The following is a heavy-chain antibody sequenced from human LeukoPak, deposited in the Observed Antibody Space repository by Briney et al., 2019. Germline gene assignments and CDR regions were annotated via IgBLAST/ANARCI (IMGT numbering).Heavy chain of an antibody. V-gene: IGHV1-24*01. Sequence: ASVKVSCKVSGYTLTELSMHWVRQAPGKGLEWMGGFDPEDGETIYAQKFQGRVTMTEDTSTDTAYMELSGLRSEDTAVYYCATSMIVVVFMTGGFYGMDVWGQGTTVTVSS. CDR3: ATSMIVVVFMTGGFYGMDV. CDR2: FDPEDGET. J-gene: IGHJ6*02. D-gene: IGHD3-22*01. CDR1: GYTLTELS.